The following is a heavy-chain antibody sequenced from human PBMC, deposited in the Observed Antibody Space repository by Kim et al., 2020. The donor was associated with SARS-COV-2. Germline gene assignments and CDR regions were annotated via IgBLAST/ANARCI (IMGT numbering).Heavy chain of an antibody. Sequence: WGSLRLSCAASVFTFSSYSMNWVRQAPGKGLEWVSSISSSSSYIYYADSVKGRFTISRDNATNSLYLQMNSLRAEDTAVYYCARANGYGNYYYYGMDVWGQGTTVTVSS. D-gene: IGHD3-22*01. J-gene: IGHJ6*02. V-gene: IGHV3-21*01. CDR1: VFTFSSYS. CDR3: ARANGYGNYYYYGMDV. CDR2: ISSSSSYI.